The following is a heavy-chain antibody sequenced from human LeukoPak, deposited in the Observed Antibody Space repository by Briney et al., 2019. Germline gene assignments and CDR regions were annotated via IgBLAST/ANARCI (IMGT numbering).Heavy chain of an antibody. CDR2: IYYSGST. CDR1: GGSISSYY. V-gene: IGHV4-59*08. J-gene: IGHJ4*02. CDR3: ARQDFYYFDY. Sequence: SETLSLTCTVSGGSISSYYWSWIRQPPGKGLEWIGYIYYSGSTNYNPSLKSRVTISVDTSKNQLSLKLSSVTAADTAVYYCARQDFYYFDYWGQGTLVTVSS.